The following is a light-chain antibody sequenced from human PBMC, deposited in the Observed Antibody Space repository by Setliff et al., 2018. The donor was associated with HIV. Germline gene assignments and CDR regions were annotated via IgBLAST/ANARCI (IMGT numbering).Light chain of an antibody. CDR2: EVT. CDR3: SSYAGSKTFDV. Sequence: QSALTQPASVSGSPGQSITIPCTGTRNDVGNYNCVSWYQQHPGKAPKLILYEVTNRPSGVSHRFSGSKSGNTASLTISGLLDEDEADYYCSSYAGSKTFDVFGTGTKVTVL. J-gene: IGLJ1*01. CDR1: RNDVGNYNC. V-gene: IGLV2-14*01.